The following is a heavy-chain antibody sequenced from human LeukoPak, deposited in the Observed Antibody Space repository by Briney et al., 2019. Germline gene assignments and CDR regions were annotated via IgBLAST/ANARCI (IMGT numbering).Heavy chain of an antibody. D-gene: IGHD7-27*01. CDR3: AREGHERYYQRGRLGI. J-gene: IGHJ4*02. V-gene: IGHV1-69*13. CDR2: IIPIFGTA. CDR1: GGTFSSYA. Sequence: SVKVSCKAPGGTFSSYAISWVRQAPGQGLEWMGGIIPIFGTANYAQKFQGRVTITADESTSTAYMELSSLRSEDTAVYCCAREGHERYYQRGRLGIWGQGTLVSVSS.